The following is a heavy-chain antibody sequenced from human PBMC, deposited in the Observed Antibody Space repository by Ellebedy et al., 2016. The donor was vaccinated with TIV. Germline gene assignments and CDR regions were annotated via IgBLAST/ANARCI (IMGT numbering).Heavy chain of an antibody. CDR3: ARLRQSRDRSHWYFDL. Sequence: SETLSLTXTVSGGSFSSYYWSWIRQAAGKGLEWIGRSFMGGSTNYNPSLKSRVTLSVDPSKTQFSLKLNSLTAADTAVYFCARLRQSRDRSHWYFDLWGRGTLVTVSS. J-gene: IGHJ2*01. CDR2: SFMGGST. D-gene: IGHD1-14*01. V-gene: IGHV4-4*07. CDR1: GGSFSSYY.